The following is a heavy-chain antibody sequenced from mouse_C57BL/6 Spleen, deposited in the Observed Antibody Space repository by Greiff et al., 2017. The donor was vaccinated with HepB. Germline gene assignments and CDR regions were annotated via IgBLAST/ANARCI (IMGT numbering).Heavy chain of an antibody. CDR1: GYAFSSSW. Sequence: QVQLQQSGPELVKPGASVKISCKASGYAFSSSWMNWVKQRPGKGLEWIGRIYPGDGDTNYNGKFKGKATLTADKSSSTAYMQLSSLTSEDSAVYFCARGVYDGYHGYFDYWGQGTTLTVSS. J-gene: IGHJ2*01. D-gene: IGHD2-3*01. CDR2: IYPGDGDT. V-gene: IGHV1-82*01. CDR3: ARGVYDGYHGYFDY.